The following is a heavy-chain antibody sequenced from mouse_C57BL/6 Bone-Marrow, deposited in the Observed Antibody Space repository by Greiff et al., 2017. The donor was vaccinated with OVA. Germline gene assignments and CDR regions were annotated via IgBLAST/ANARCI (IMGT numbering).Heavy chain of an antibody. CDR3: TVIYYDYDGYFDY. J-gene: IGHJ2*01. CDR1: GYTFTDYE. Sequence: QVQLQQSGAELVRPGASVTLSCKASGYTFTDYEMHWVKQTPVHGLEWIGAIDPETGGTAYNQKFKGKAILTADKSSSTAYMELRSLTSEDSAVYYCTVIYYDYDGYFDYWGQGTTLTVSS. CDR2: IDPETGGT. D-gene: IGHD2-4*01. V-gene: IGHV1-15*01.